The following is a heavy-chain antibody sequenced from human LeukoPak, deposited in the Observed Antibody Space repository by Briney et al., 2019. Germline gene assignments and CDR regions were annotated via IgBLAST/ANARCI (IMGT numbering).Heavy chain of an antibody. CDR1: GFTFSSYA. D-gene: IGHD5-24*01. Sequence: PGGSLRLSCAASGFTFSSYAMSWVRQAPGKGLEWVSAISGSGGSTYYADSVKGRFTISRDNSKNTLYLQMNSLRAEDTAVYYCATSPPFWEWWLQLRYFDYWGQGTLVTVSS. V-gene: IGHV3-23*01. CDR3: ATSPPFWEWWLQLRYFDY. J-gene: IGHJ4*02. CDR2: ISGSGGST.